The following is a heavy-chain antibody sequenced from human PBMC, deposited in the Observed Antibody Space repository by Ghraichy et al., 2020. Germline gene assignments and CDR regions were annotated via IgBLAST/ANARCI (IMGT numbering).Heavy chain of an antibody. CDR3: ARANYYYDSSGYPRMDWYFDL. D-gene: IGHD3-22*01. CDR2: IYSGGST. CDR1: GFTVSSNY. Sequence: GESLRLSCAASGFTVSSNYMSWVRQAPGKGLEWVSVIYSGGSTYYADSVKGRFTISRDNSKNTLYLQMNSLRAEDTAVYYCARANYYYDSSGYPRMDWYFDLWGRGTLVTVSS. J-gene: IGHJ2*01. V-gene: IGHV3-66*01.